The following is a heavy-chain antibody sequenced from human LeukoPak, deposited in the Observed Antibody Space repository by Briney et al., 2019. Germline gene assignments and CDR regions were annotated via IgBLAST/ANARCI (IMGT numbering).Heavy chain of an antibody. V-gene: IGHV3-23*01. Sequence: GGSLRLSCAASGFTFGNYGMSWVRQAPGKGLEWVSGISGTEGRAYYEDSVKGRFTISRDNSKNSVHLEMNSLRAEDTAVYYCARSDCSGGSCYSGFYYGMDVWGQGTTVTVSS. CDR1: GFTFGNYG. CDR3: ARSDCSGGSCYSGFYYGMDV. D-gene: IGHD2-15*01. J-gene: IGHJ6*02. CDR2: ISGTEGRA.